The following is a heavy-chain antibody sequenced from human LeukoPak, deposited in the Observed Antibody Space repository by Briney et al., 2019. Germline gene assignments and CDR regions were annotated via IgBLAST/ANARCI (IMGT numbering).Heavy chain of an antibody. V-gene: IGHV1-69*05. J-gene: IGHJ3*02. D-gene: IGHD1-26*01. CDR3: ARDRYSGSLGAFDI. CDR2: IIPIFGTA. CDR1: GGTFSSYA. Sequence: ASVKVPCKASGGTFSSYAISWVRQAPGQGLEWMGRIIPIFGTANYAQKFQGRVTITTDESTSTAYMELSSLRSEDTAVYYCARDRYSGSLGAFDIWGQGTMVTVSS.